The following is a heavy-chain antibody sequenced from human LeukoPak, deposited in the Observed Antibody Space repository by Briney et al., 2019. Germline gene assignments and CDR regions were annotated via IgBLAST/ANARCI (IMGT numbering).Heavy chain of an antibody. CDR1: GGTFSSYA. CDR2: IIPIFGTA. Sequence: PGASVKVSCKASGGTFSSYAISWVRQAPGQGLEWMGGIIPIFGTANYAQKFQGRVTITADESTSTAYMELSSLRSEDTAVYYCARTLSRTSITPPYYFDYWGQGTLATVSS. CDR3: ARTLSRTSITPPYYFDY. V-gene: IGHV1-69*13. J-gene: IGHJ4*02. D-gene: IGHD3-3*02.